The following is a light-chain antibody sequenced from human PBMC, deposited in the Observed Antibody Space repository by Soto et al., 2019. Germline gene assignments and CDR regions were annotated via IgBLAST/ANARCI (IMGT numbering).Light chain of an antibody. J-gene: IGKJ1*01. V-gene: IGKV3-15*01. CDR2: GAS. CDR3: QQYGSSPWT. Sequence: EVVMTQSPDTLSVSPGERATLSCRASQSVSSDLAWYQQKPGQAPRLLIYGASSRATGIPARFSGSGSGTEFTLTIGRLEPEDFAVYYCQQYGSSPWTFGQGTKVDIK. CDR1: QSVSSD.